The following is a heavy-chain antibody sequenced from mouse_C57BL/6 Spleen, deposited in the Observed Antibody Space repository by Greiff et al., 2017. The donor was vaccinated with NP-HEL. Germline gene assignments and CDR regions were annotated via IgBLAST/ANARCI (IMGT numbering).Heavy chain of an antibody. J-gene: IGHJ3*01. D-gene: IGHD1-1*01. CDR2: IYPGSGST. CDR1: GYTFTSYW. V-gene: IGHV1-55*01. Sequence: QVHVKQPGAELVKPGASVKMSCKASGYTFTSYWITWVKQRPGQGLEWIGDIYPGSGSTNYNEKFKSKATLTVDTSASTAYMQLSSLTSEDSAVYYCAITTVVAPGFAYWGQGTLVTVSA. CDR3: AITTVVAPGFAY.